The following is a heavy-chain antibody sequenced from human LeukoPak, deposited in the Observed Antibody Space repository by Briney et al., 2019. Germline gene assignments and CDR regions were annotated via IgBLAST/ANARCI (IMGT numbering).Heavy chain of an antibody. V-gene: IGHV1-2*02. CDR1: GYTFTGYY. J-gene: IGHJ4*02. CDR3: ARDQVGPIKAEFDY. D-gene: IGHD1-26*01. Sequence: GASVKVSFKASGYTFTGYYMHWVRQAPGQGLEWMGWINPNSGGTNYAQKFQGRVTMTTDTSISTAYMELSSLRSDDTAAYYCARDQVGPIKAEFDYWGQGTLVTVSS. CDR2: INPNSGGT.